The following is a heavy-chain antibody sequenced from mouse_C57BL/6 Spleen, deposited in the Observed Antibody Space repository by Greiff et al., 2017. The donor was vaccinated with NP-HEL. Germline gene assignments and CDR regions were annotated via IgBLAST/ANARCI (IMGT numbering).Heavy chain of an antibody. J-gene: IGHJ4*01. D-gene: IGHD2-2*01. Sequence: QVQLQQPGAELVKPGASVKVSCKASGYTFTSYWMHWVKQRPGQGLEWIGRLHPSDSDTNYHQKFKGKATLTVDKSSSPAYMQLSSLTSEDSAVYYCALSMVTTYAMDYWGQGTSVTVSS. CDR1: GYTFTSYW. CDR3: ALSMVTTYAMDY. CDR2: LHPSDSDT. V-gene: IGHV1-74*01.